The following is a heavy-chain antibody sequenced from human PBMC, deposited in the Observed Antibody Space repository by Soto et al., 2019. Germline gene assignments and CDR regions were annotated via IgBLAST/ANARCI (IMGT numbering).Heavy chain of an antibody. CDR1: GFTFSSYG. CDR2: IWYDGSIK. D-gene: IGHD3-22*01. CDR3: ARAPYDSSGYYYY. J-gene: IGHJ4*02. V-gene: IGHV3-33*01. Sequence: GGSLRLSCAASGFTFSSYGMHWVRQAPGKGLEWVAVIWYDGSIKSYADSVKGRLTISRDNSRNRLYLQINSLRAEDTAVYYCARAPYDSSGYYYYWGQGTLVTVSS.